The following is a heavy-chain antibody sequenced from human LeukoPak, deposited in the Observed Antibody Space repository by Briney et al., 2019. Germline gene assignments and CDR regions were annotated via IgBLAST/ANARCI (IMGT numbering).Heavy chain of an antibody. D-gene: IGHD3-22*01. J-gene: IGHJ4*02. CDR3: ARGYYYDSSGYYSDY. CDR1: GFTFSSYG. V-gene: IGHV3-33*01. CDR2: IWYDGSNK. Sequence: PGGSLRLSCAASGFTFSSYGMHWVRQAPGKGLEWVVVIWYDGSNKYYADSVKGRFTISRDNSKNTLYLQMNSLRAEDTAVYYCARGYYYDSSGYYSDYWGQGTLVTVSS.